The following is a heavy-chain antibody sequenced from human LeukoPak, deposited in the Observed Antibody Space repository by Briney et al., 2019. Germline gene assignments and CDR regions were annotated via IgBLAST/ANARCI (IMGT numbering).Heavy chain of an antibody. D-gene: IGHD3-22*01. CDR1: GFTFSSYG. V-gene: IGHV3-33*01. Sequence: QSGGSLRLSCAAPGFTFSSYGMHWVRQAPGKGLEWVAVIWYDGSNKYYADSVKGRFTISRDNSRNTLYLQMNSLRAEDTAVYYCARDIRDYYDSSGYWSDAFDIWGQGTMVTVSS. CDR3: ARDIRDYYDSSGYWSDAFDI. CDR2: IWYDGSNK. J-gene: IGHJ3*02.